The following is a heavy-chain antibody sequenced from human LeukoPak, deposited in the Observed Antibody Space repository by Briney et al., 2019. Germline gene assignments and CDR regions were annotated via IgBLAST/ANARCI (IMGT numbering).Heavy chain of an antibody. V-gene: IGHV4-59*08. J-gene: IGHJ2*01. CDR2: IYYSGST. D-gene: IGHD6-6*01. Sequence: SETLSLTCTVSGGSISSYYWSWIRQPPGKGLEWIGYIYYSGSTNYNPSLKSRVTISVDTSKNQFSLKLSSVTAADTAVYYCARRHSNSYWYFDLWGRGTLVTVSS. CDR3: ARRHSNSYWYFDL. CDR1: GGSISSYY.